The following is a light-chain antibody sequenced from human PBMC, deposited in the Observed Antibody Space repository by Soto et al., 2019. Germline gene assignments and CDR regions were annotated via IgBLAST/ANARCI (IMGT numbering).Light chain of an antibody. Sequence: EIVMTQSPATLSVSTWESATLSCRASQSVSSNLAWYQQKPGQAPRLLIYGASTRATGIPARFSGSGSGTAFTFTISSLQSEEFAVYYCQQYNNWPPYTFGQGTKLEIK. V-gene: IGKV3-15*01. CDR3: QQYNNWPPYT. J-gene: IGKJ2*01. CDR1: QSVSSN. CDR2: GAS.